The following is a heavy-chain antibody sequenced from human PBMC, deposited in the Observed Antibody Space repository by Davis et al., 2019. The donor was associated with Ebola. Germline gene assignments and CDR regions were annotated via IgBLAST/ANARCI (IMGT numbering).Heavy chain of an antibody. CDR3: ARDSWFGDLLFQWFDY. CDR2: IKQDGSEK. D-gene: IGHD3-10*01. V-gene: IGHV3-7*01. CDR1: GFTFSSYW. J-gene: IGHJ4*02. Sequence: GESLKISCAASGFTFSSYWMSWVRQAPGKGLEWVANIKQDGSEKYYVDSVKGQFTISRDNAKNSLYLQMNSLRAEDTAVYYCARDSWFGDLLFQWFDYWGQGTLVTVSS.